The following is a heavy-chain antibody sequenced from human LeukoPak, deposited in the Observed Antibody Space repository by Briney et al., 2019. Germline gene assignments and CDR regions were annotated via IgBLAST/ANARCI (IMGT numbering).Heavy chain of an antibody. Sequence: PGGSLRLSCAASGFTFTTYAMSWVRQAPGKGLEWVSSLSDNGGSPYYADSVRGRFTISRDNSKNTLHLHLNSLRVEDTAVYYCAKDPETYSSRWFDSWGQGTLVTVSS. D-gene: IGHD2-21*01. CDR1: GFTFTTYA. CDR2: LSDNGGSP. CDR3: AKDPETYSSRWFDS. J-gene: IGHJ5*01. V-gene: IGHV3-23*01.